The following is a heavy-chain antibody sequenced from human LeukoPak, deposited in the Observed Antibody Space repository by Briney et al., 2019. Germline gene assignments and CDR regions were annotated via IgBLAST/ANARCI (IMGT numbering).Heavy chain of an antibody. V-gene: IGHV5-51*01. CDR1: GYRFTSYW. Sequence: GESLKISCKGSGYRFTSYWIGWVRQMPGKGLEWMGFIYPGDSDTRYSPSFQGQVTISADKSMSTDYLQWSSLKASDTAMYYCARRRGRYSGDAFDIWGQGTMVTVSS. D-gene: IGHD1-26*01. CDR3: ARRRGRYSGDAFDI. J-gene: IGHJ3*02. CDR2: IYPGDSDT.